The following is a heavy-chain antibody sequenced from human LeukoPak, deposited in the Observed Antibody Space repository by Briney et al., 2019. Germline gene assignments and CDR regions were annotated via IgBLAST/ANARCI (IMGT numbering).Heavy chain of an antibody. J-gene: IGHJ6*02. CDR3: ARDPTDIVVVPAAIAHYGMDV. CDR1: GFTFSSYA. CDR2: ISYDGSNK. D-gene: IGHD2-2*01. V-gene: IGHV3-30-3*01. Sequence: GGSLRLSCAASGFTFSSYAMHWVRQAPGKGLEWVAVISYDGSNKYYADSVKGRFTISRDNSKNTLYLQMNSLRAEDTAVYYCARDPTDIVVVPAAIAHYGMDVWGQGTTVTVSS.